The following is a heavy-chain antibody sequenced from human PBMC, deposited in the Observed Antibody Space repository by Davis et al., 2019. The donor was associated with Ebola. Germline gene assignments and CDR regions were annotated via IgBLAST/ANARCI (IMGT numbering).Heavy chain of an antibody. D-gene: IGHD3-22*01. J-gene: IGHJ3*02. Sequence: PGGSLRLSCAASGFTFSSNSMNWVRQAPGKGLEWVSFISSSSNYIYYADSVKGRFTISRDNSKNTLYLQMNSLRAEDTAVYYCARGGYYDSSGYSHDAFDIWGQGTMVSVSS. V-gene: IGHV3-21*01. CDR1: GFTFSSNS. CDR2: ISSSSNYI. CDR3: ARGGYYDSSGYSHDAFDI.